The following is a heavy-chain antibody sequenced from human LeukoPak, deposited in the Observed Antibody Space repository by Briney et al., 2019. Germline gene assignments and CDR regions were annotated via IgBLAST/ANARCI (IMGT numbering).Heavy chain of an antibody. V-gene: IGHV3-49*04. CDR3: TRVNRDAFDI. Sequence: GGSLRLSCTASGFTFGDYAMSWVRQAPGKGLEWVGFIRSKAYGGTTEYAASVKGRLTISRDDSKSIAYLQMNSLKTEDTAVYYCTRVNRDAFDIWGQGTMVTVSS. J-gene: IGHJ3*02. CDR2: IRSKAYGGTT. CDR1: GFTFGDYA.